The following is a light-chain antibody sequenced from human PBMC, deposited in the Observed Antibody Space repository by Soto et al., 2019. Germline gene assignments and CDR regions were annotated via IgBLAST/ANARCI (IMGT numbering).Light chain of an antibody. CDR2: GAS. CDR1: QNIISN. J-gene: IGKJ4*01. CDR3: QQYHTWPIT. Sequence: EIVMTQSPATLSVSPGERATLSCRASQNIISNIAWYQQKPGQAPRLLINGASTRATGIPARFSASGSGTEFTLTISSLQSEDCAIYYCQQYHTWPITFGGGTKVDIK. V-gene: IGKV3-15*01.